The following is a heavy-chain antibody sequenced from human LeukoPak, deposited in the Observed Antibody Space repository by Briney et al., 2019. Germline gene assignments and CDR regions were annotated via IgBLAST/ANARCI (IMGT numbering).Heavy chain of an antibody. V-gene: IGHV3-30-3*01. Sequence: GRSLRLSCAASGFSFSNYAMHWVRQAPGKGLEWVTFISYDGSTKYYADSVKGRFSISRDNSKNTLYLQMNSLRAEDTAVYYCARGGDGSGWYEGYYFDYWGQGTLVTVSS. D-gene: IGHD6-19*01. CDR1: GFSFSNYA. CDR2: ISYDGSTK. J-gene: IGHJ4*02. CDR3: ARGGDGSGWYEGYYFDY.